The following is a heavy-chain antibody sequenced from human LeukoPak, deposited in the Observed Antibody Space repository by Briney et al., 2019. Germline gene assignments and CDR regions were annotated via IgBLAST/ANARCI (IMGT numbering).Heavy chain of an antibody. CDR1: VYTFTGYY. V-gene: IGHV1-2*02. J-gene: IGHJ4*02. CDR3: ARDLPEGGIAAAGALDY. D-gene: IGHD6-13*01. Sequence: ASVKVSCKASVYTFTGYYMHWVRQAPGQGLEWMGWINPNSGGTNYAQKFQGRVTMTRDTSISTAYMELSRLRSDDTAVYYCARDLPEGGIAAAGALDYWGQGTLVTVSS. CDR2: INPNSGGT.